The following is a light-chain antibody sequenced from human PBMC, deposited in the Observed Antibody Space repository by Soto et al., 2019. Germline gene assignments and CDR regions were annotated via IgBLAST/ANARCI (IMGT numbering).Light chain of an antibody. V-gene: IGLV1-40*01. Sequence: QSVLTQPPSVSGAPGQRVTISCTGSSSNIGAGYDVHWYQQLPGTAPKLLIYGNNNRPSGVTDRCSGSKSGTSASLAITGLQAEDEADYYCQSYDSRLSGAVFGAGTKVTVL. J-gene: IGLJ2*01. CDR3: QSYDSRLSGAV. CDR2: GNN. CDR1: SSNIGAGYD.